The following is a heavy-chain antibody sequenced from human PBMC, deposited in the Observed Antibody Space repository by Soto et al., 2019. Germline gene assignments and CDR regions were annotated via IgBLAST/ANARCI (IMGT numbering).Heavy chain of an antibody. J-gene: IGHJ5*02. D-gene: IGHD4-17*01. CDR2: LSGGGANT. CDR1: GFSFSTYS. V-gene: IGHV3-23*01. Sequence: PGGSLRLSCVASGFSFSTYSMAWVRQAAGKGPQWVSGLSGGGANTFYIDSVRGRFTISVDNSKNTVYLQMDSLRADDTAVYYCARSQQTTVTSPLADPWGQGTLVTVSS. CDR3: ARSQQTTVTSPLADP.